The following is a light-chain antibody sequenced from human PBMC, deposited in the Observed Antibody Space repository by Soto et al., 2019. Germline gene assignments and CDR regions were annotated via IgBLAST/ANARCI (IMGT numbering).Light chain of an antibody. CDR1: QSVSSSY. Sequence: EMVFTQSPGTLSLSPGERATLSCSASQSVSSSYLAWYQQIPGQAPRLLIYGASSRATGIPDRFSGSGSGPDVTLTISTLEPEDFAVYDCQQYGSSPWTFGQWTK. J-gene: IGKJ1*01. CDR2: GAS. V-gene: IGKV3-20*01. CDR3: QQYGSSPWT.